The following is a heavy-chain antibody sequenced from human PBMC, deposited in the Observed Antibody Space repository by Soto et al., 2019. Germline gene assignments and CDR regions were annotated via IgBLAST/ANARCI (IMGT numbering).Heavy chain of an antibody. J-gene: IGHJ4*02. D-gene: IGHD3-22*01. CDR2: INPISGGT. V-gene: IGHV1-2*02. Sequence: ASVKVSCKASGYPFNGYYIHWLRQAPGQGLEWMRWINPISGGTNYEQTFQGRVTMTRDTSIATVYMDMSRLKSDETAVYYCERNYYDSSDRDYLDYWGQGTLVTVSS. CDR3: ERNYYDSSDRDYLDY. CDR1: GYPFNGYY.